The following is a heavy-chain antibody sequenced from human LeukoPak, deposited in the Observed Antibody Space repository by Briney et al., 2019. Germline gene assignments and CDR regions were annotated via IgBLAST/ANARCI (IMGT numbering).Heavy chain of an antibody. CDR1: GFTFSIYS. Sequence: PGGSLRLSCAASGFTFSIYSMNWVRQAPGKGLEWVSCISSTSDWYADSVKGRFTISRDFAKNSLYLQMNSLRVEDTAIYYCARGLGAAGIAREYLQYWGQGTLVTVSS. J-gene: IGHJ1*01. V-gene: IGHV3-21*01. CDR3: ARGLGAAGIAREYLQY. CDR2: ISSTSD. D-gene: IGHD6-13*01.